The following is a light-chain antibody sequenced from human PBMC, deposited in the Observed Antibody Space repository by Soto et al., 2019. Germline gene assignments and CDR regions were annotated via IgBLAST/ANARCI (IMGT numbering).Light chain of an antibody. CDR3: SSFTSRFTFV. J-gene: IGLJ1*01. Sequence: NFMLTQPHSVSESPGKTLSISCTRSSGSIANNYVQWYQQRPGSAPTTVIYENNQRLSGVPDRFSGSKSGNTASLTISGLQAEDEADYYCSSFTSRFTFVFGTGTKLTVL. CDR2: ENN. V-gene: IGLV6-57*04. CDR1: SGSIANNY.